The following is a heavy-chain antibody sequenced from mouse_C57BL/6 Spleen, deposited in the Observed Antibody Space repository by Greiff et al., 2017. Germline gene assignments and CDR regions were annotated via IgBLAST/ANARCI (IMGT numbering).Heavy chain of an antibody. J-gene: IGHJ1*03. CDR3: ASPLYDYDGYFDV. D-gene: IGHD2-4*01. CDR1: GYTFTDYY. V-gene: IGHV1-26*01. Sequence: VQLQQSGPELVKPGASVKISCKASGYTFTDYYMNWVKQSHGKSLEWIGDINPNNGGTSYNQKFKGKATLTVDKSSSTAYMELRSLTSEDSAVYYCASPLYDYDGYFDVWGTGTTVTVSS. CDR2: INPNNGGT.